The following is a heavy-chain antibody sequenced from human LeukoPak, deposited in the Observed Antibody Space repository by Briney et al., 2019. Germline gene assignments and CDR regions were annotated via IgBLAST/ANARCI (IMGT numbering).Heavy chain of an antibody. Sequence: GALRLSCAASGFTFSDFYMTWIRQAPGKGLEWISYISNRGSTIYYADSVRGRFTISRDNAKNSLYLQMNSLRAEDTAVYYCARVYTYYYDSSGYEDYWGQGTLVTVSS. D-gene: IGHD3-22*01. CDR2: ISNRGSTI. J-gene: IGHJ4*02. CDR1: GFTFSDFY. V-gene: IGHV3-11*01. CDR3: ARVYTYYYDSSGYEDY.